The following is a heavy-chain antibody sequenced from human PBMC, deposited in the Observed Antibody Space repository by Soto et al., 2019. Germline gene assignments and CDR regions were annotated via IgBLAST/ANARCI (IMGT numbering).Heavy chain of an antibody. D-gene: IGHD2-2*01. V-gene: IGHV3-11*01. J-gene: IGHJ6*03. CDR3: AREGGCSSTSCPSGQYYMDV. Sequence: QVQLVESGGGLVQPGGSLRLSCAASGFTFSDYYMSWIRQAPGKGLEWVSYISSSGSTIYYADSVKGRFTISRDNAKNSLYVQMNSLRAEDTAVYYCAREGGCSSTSCPSGQYYMDVWGKGTTVTVSS. CDR1: GFTFSDYY. CDR2: ISSSGSTI.